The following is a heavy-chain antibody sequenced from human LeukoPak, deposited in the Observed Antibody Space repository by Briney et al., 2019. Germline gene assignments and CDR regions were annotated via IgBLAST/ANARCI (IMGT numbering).Heavy chain of an antibody. CDR2: IRAYIGNT. Sequence: GASVKVSCKASGYSFTSYGISWVRQAPGQGLEWMGWIRAYIGNTNYAQKLQGRVTMTTDTSTSTAYMELRSLRSDDTAVYYCARVVVVPAAPDYYYYYMDVWGKGPRSPSP. J-gene: IGHJ6*03. V-gene: IGHV1-18*01. D-gene: IGHD2-2*01. CDR3: ARVVVVPAAPDYYYYYMDV. CDR1: GYSFTSYG.